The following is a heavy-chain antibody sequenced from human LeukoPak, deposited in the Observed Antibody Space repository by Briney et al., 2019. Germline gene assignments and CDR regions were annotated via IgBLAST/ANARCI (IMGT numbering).Heavy chain of an antibody. CDR1: GGSISSGSYY. CDR2: IYTSGST. J-gene: IGHJ4*02. Sequence: SETLSLTCTVSGGSISSGSYYWSWIRQPAGKGLEWIGRIYTSGSTNYNPSLKSRVTISVDTSKNQFSLKLSSVTAADTAVYYCASSDWGYCTNGVCYTFDYWGQGTLVTVSS. V-gene: IGHV4-61*02. D-gene: IGHD2-8*01. CDR3: ASSDWGYCTNGVCYTFDY.